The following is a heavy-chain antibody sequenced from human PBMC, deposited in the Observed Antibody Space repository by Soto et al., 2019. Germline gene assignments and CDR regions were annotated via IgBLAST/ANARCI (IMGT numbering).Heavy chain of an antibody. J-gene: IGHJ5*02. CDR2: IYYSGST. CDR1: GGSISSSSYY. D-gene: IGHD3-3*01. V-gene: IGHV4-39*01. CDR3: ARDGGSVLRFLEWLPSGNNWFDP. Sequence: PSETLSLTCTVSGGSISSSSYYWGWIRQPPGKGLEWIGSIYYSGSTYYNPSLKSRVTISVDTSKNQFSLKLSSVTAADTAVYYCARDGGSVLRFLEWLPSGNNWFDPWGQGTLVTVSS.